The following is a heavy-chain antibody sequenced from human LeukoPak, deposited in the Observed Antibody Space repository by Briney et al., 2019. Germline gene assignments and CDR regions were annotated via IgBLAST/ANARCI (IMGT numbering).Heavy chain of an antibody. Sequence: GASVKVSCKASGYTFTSYGISWVRQAPGKGLEWMGGFDPEDGETIYAQKFQGRVTMTEDTSTDTAYMELSSLRSEDTAVYYCATDGGCSSTSCYGGNYYYYGMDVWGQGTTVTVSS. CDR2: FDPEDGET. V-gene: IGHV1-24*01. CDR1: GYTFTSYG. J-gene: IGHJ6*02. D-gene: IGHD2-2*01. CDR3: ATDGGCSSTSCYGGNYYYYGMDV.